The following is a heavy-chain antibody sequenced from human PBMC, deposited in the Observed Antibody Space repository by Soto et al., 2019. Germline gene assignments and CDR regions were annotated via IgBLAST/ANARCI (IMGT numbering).Heavy chain of an antibody. CDR2: ISSSSSYI. V-gene: IGHV3-21*01. CDR3: ARDFSYDILTGYPNWFDP. D-gene: IGHD3-9*01. CDR1: GFTFSSYS. J-gene: IGHJ5*02. Sequence: EVQLVESGGGLVKPGGSLRLSCAASGFTFSSYSMNWVRQAPGKGLEWVSSISSSSSYIYYADSVKGRFTISRDNAKNSLYLQMNSLRAEDTAVYYCARDFSYDILTGYPNWFDPWGQGTLVTVSS.